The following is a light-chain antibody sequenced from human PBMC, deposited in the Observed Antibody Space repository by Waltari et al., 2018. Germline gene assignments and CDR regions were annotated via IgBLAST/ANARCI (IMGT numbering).Light chain of an antibody. V-gene: IGLV2-14*03. CDR3: TSYTSSHSLV. Sequence: QSALTQPASVSGSPGQSITISCTGTSRDVGGYDWVSWYQQHPDKAPKVVILDVSYRPPGVCIRFSGSKSGNTASLTISGLQAEDEADYYCTSYTSSHSLVFGTGTKVTVL. CDR2: DVS. CDR1: SRDVGGYDW. J-gene: IGLJ1*01.